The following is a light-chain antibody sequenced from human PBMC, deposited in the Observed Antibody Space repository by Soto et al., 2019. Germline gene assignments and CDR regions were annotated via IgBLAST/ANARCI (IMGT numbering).Light chain of an antibody. J-gene: IGKJ2*01. V-gene: IGKV1-39*01. CDR2: PAS. Sequence: DIQMTQSPSSLSASVGDRVTITCRASQSISSYLNWYQQKPGKAPNLLIYPASSLQSGVASRFSGSGSGTDFTLTISSLQPADFASYYCQQRHSTHVAFGQGTTLEIK. CDR3: QQRHSTHVA. CDR1: QSISSY.